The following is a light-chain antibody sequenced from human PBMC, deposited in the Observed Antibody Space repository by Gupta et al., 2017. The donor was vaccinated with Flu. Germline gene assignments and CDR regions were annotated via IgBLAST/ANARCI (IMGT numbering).Light chain of an antibody. CDR2: KIS. Sequence: DAVMTQLPRFLTATLGQLASISCKSSRSLVYYDGKIYLNWFHQRPGQSPRRLISKISDRDSGVPDRFSGSGSGTDFTLKISRVETEDVGVHYCMQVSHWPYTFGQGTKLELK. CDR3: MQVSHWPYT. V-gene: IGKV2-30*01. CDR1: RSLVYYDGKIY. J-gene: IGKJ2*01.